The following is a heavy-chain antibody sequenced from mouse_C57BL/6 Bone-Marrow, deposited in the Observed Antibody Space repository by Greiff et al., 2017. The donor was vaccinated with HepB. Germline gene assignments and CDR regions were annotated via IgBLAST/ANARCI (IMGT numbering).Heavy chain of an antibody. CDR2: IDPENGDT. V-gene: IGHV14-4*01. J-gene: IGHJ4*01. CDR1: GFNIKDDY. CDR3: TTFWSSAMDY. Sequence: VQLKESGAELVRPGASVKLSCTASGFNIKDDYMHWVKQRHEQGLEWIGWIDPENGDTEYASKFQGKATITADTSSNTAYLQLSSLTSEDTAVYYCTTFWSSAMDYWGQGTSVTVSS.